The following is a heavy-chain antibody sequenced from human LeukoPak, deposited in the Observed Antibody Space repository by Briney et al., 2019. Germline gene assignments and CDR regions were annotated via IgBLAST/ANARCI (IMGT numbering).Heavy chain of an antibody. V-gene: IGHV1-46*01. CDR2: INPSGDFR. CDR3: ARDYSGEWEQLTGWWFDP. D-gene: IGHD1-26*01. J-gene: IGHJ5*02. CDR1: GYTFTGYY. Sequence: ASVKVSCKASGYTFTGYYMHWVRQAPGQGLEWMAIINPSGDFRSYAQKFQGRLTVTRDMSTRTVYMELSDLRLEDTAVYYCARDYSGEWEQLTGWWFDPWGQGTLVIVSS.